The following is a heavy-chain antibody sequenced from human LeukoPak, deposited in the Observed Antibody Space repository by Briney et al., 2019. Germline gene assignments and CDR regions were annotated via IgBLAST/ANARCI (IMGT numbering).Heavy chain of an antibody. D-gene: IGHD2-2*01. J-gene: IGHJ3*02. V-gene: IGHV3-7*03. Sequence: PGGSLRLSCAASGFTFSSYWMSWGPHAPGKGREWGANIKQDGNEKYYVDSVKGRFTISRDNAKNSLYLQMNTLRAEDTAVYYCARGFRDCSSTSCYGDAFDSWGQGTMVTVSA. CDR1: GFTFSSYW. CDR2: IKQDGNEK. CDR3: ARGFRDCSSTSCYGDAFDS.